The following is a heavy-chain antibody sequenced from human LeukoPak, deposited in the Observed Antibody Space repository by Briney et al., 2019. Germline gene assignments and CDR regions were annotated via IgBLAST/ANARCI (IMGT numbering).Heavy chain of an antibody. Sequence: ASETLSLTCTVSGGSISSYYWSWIRQPPGNGLEWIGYIYYSGITNYNPSLKSRVTMSVDTSKNQFSLNLSSVTAADTAADYCAGMRITTPTVRTIDYWGQGTLVTVSS. CDR2: IYYSGIT. D-gene: IGHD1-14*01. V-gene: IGHV4-59*01. CDR1: GGSISSYY. J-gene: IGHJ4*02. CDR3: AGMRITTPTVRTIDY.